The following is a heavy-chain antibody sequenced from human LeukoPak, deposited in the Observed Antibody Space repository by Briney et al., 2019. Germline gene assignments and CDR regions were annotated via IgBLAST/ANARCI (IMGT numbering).Heavy chain of an antibody. V-gene: IGHV3-74*01. Sequence: GGSLRLSCAVSGFTFSRYGMHWVRQAPGKGLVWVSRIASDGSSTTYADSVKGRFSISRDNAKNTLYLQMNSLRVEDTAVYYCARGRPHGNDYWGQGTLVTVSS. CDR1: GFTFSRYG. J-gene: IGHJ4*02. D-gene: IGHD4-23*01. CDR2: IASDGSST. CDR3: ARGRPHGNDY.